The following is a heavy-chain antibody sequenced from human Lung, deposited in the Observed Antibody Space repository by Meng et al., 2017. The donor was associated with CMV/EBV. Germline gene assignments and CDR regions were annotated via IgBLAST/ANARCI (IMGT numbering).Heavy chain of an antibody. Sequence: SLKISCAASGFTFSSYEMNWVRQAPGKGLEWVSYISSSGSTIYYADSVKGRFTISRDKAKNSLYLQMNSLRAEDTAVYYCARDAVDSSGWYSMYYYYGMAFWGQGTXVTGAS. D-gene: IGHD6-19*01. J-gene: IGHJ6*02. V-gene: IGHV3-48*03. CDR3: ARDAVDSSGWYSMYYYYGMAF. CDR1: GFTFSSYE. CDR2: ISSSGSTI.